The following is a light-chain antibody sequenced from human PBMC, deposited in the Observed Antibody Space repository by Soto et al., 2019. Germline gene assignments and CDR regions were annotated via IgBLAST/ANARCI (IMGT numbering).Light chain of an antibody. J-gene: IGLJ2*01. V-gene: IGLV2-14*01. CDR3: SSYTTIKTVV. CDR1: SSDIGGHNY. CDR2: EVS. Sequence: QSVLTQPASVSGSPGQSITISCTGPSSDIGGHNYVSWYRQHPGKAPKLLIYEVSNRPSGVSDRFSGFKSANTAYLTISGVQPEDEADYHCSSYTTIKTVVFGGGTKLTVL.